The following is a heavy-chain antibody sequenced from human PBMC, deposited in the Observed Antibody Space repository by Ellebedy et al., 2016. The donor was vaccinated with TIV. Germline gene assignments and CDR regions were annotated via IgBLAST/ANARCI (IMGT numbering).Heavy chain of an antibody. CDR1: GFTFSDYY. CDR3: ARVEYSGYDYPDY. CDR2: ISSSSSYT. J-gene: IGHJ4*02. V-gene: IGHV3-11*06. D-gene: IGHD5-12*01. Sequence: GGSLRLSXAASGFTFSDYYMSWIRQAPGKGLEWVSYISSSSSYTNYADSVKGRFTISRDNAKNSLYLQMNSLRAEDTAVYYCARVEYSGYDYPDYWGQGTLVTVSS.